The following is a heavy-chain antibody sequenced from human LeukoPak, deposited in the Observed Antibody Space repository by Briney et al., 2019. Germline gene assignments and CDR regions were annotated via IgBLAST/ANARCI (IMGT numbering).Heavy chain of an antibody. J-gene: IGHJ6*02. CDR2: IIPIFGTA. D-gene: IGHD4-23*01. Sequence: SVKVSCKASGGTFSSYAISWVRQAPGQGLEWMGGIIPIFGTANYAQKFQGGVTITADESTSTAYMELSSLRSEDTAVYYCARDEDGGNSWYYYGMDVWGQGTTVTVSS. V-gene: IGHV1-69*13. CDR3: ARDEDGGNSWYYYGMDV. CDR1: GGTFSSYA.